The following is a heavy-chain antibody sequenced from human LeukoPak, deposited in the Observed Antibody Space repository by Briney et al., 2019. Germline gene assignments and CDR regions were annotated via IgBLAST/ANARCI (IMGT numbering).Heavy chain of an antibody. J-gene: IGHJ4*02. V-gene: IGHV3-21*01. D-gene: IGHD3-10*01. CDR3: SRERRVYYASGACAYPFEY. CDR1: GFTFGTYS. CDR2: ISSNNRYI. Sequence: GGSLRLSCAASGFTFGTYSMNWVRQAPGKGLEWVSSISSNNRYIYYADSVKGRFTISRDNAKNSLYLQMNSLRAEDTAMYYCSRERRVYYASGACAYPFEYWGQGTRVAVSS.